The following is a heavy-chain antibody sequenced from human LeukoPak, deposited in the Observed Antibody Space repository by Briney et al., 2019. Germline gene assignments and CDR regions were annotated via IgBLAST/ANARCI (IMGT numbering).Heavy chain of an antibody. CDR2: IKQDGGEE. V-gene: IGHV3-7*04. CDR1: GFTFSRYW. J-gene: IGHJ4*02. Sequence: GGSLRLSCTASGFTFSRYWMSWVRQAPAKGLEWVANIKQDGGEEYYVDSVKGRFTISRDNAKNSVYLQMNSLRAEDTAVYYCARISVVQQCSGADCYVLRYLDYWGQGALVTVSS. CDR3: ARISVVQQCSGADCYVLRYLDY. D-gene: IGHD2-21*02.